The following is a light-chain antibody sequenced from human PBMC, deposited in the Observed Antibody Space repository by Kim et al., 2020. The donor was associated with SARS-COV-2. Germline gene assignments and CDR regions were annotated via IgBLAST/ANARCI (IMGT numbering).Light chain of an antibody. CDR3: CSFAGNRRV. Sequence: PGQSITISCTGTSSDGGRYNLCSWYQQHPGNAPNLMIYGGSKRPSGVSNRFSGSKSGNTASLTISGLQAEDEADYYCCSFAGNRRVFGGGTQLTVL. CDR2: GGS. J-gene: IGLJ3*02. V-gene: IGLV2-23*01. CDR1: SSDGGRYNL.